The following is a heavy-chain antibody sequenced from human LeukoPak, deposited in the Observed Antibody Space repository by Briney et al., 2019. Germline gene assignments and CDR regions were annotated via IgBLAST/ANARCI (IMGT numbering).Heavy chain of an antibody. J-gene: IGHJ5*02. CDR3: ARVPFVVMGDTGNWFDP. Sequence: GASVKVSCKASGYTFTNYAMNWVRQAPGQGLEWMGWINTNTGNSTYAQGFTGRFVFSLDASVSTAYLQIRRLKAEDTAVYYCARVPFVVMGDTGNWFDPWGQGTLVTVSS. CDR1: GYTFTNYA. CDR2: INTNTGNS. D-gene: IGHD2-8*01. V-gene: IGHV7-4-1*01.